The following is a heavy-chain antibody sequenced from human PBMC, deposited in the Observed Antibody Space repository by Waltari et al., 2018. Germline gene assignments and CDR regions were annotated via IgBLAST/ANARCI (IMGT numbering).Heavy chain of an antibody. Sequence: EVQLVESGGGLVQPGGSLRLSCAASGFTFSSYAMSWVRQAPGKGLEWVSAISGSGGSTYYADSVKGRLTIYRDNSKNTLYLQMNSLRAEDTAVYYCAKNRMVRGERGDDAFDIWGQGTMVTVSS. J-gene: IGHJ3*02. CDR2: ISGSGGST. V-gene: IGHV3-23*04. CDR1: GFTFSSYA. D-gene: IGHD3-10*01. CDR3: AKNRMVRGERGDDAFDI.